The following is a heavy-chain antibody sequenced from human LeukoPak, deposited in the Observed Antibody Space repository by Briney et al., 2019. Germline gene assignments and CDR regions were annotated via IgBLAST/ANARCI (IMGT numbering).Heavy chain of an antibody. Sequence: PSETLSLTCAVYGGSFSGYYWSWIRQPPGKGLEWIGEINHSGSTNYNPSLKSRVTISVDTSKDQSSLKLSSVTAADPAVYYCARSGVNYYYYYMDVWGKGTTVTVSS. CDR1: GGSFSGYY. J-gene: IGHJ6*03. CDR3: ARSGVNYYYYYMDV. D-gene: IGHD1-26*01. V-gene: IGHV4-34*01. CDR2: INHSGST.